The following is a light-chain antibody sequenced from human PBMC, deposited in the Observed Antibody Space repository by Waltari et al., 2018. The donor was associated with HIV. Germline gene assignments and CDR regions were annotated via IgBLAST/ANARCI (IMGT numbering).Light chain of an antibody. J-gene: IGKJ1*01. V-gene: IGKV1-39*01. CDR2: AAS. CDR1: QSISDY. Sequence: DIQMTQSPSSLSASVGDRVTITCRASQSISDYLYWYQHKPGKAPELLIFAASSLQSGVPSRFSGSGSGTDFTLTISSLQPEDFATYYCQQSYSTPRTFGQGTTVEIK. CDR3: QQSYSTPRT.